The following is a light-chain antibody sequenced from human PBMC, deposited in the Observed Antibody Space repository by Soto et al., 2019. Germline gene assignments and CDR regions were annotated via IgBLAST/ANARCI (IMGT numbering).Light chain of an antibody. CDR2: DAS. V-gene: IGKV3-11*01. Sequence: EIVLTQSPATLSLSPGERATLSCRASQSVSSYLAWYQQKPGQAPRLLIYDASNRATGIPARFSGSGSGTAFTLTINSLEPEDFAVYYCQQRSNWPPITFGQGTRLEIK. CDR3: QQRSNWPPIT. CDR1: QSVSSY. J-gene: IGKJ5*01.